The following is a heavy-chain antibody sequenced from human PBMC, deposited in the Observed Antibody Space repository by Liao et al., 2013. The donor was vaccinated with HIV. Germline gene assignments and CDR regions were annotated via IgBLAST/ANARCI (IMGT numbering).Heavy chain of an antibody. D-gene: IGHD6-13*01. CDR3: AREVGGAAAAGKLDS. J-gene: IGHJ4*02. CDR2: IYYRGST. CDR1: GGSISSGDYY. Sequence: QVQLQESGPGLVKPSQTLSLTCTVSGGSISSGDYYWSWIRQPPGKGLEWIGYIYYRGSTYYNPSLKTRVTIGVDTSRNQFSLRLSSVTDADSAVYYCAREVGGAAAAGKLDSWGQGNLVTVSS. V-gene: IGHV4-30-4*08.